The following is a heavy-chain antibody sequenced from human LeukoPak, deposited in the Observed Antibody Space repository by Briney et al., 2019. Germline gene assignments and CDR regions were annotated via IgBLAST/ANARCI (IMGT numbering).Heavy chain of an antibody. CDR2: ISSTSSYI. J-gene: IGHJ4*02. CDR3: ARLDYYDSSGYWDY. CDR1: GFTFSSYS. V-gene: IGHV3-21*01. Sequence: GGSLRLSCAASGFTFSSYSMNWVRQAPGKGLEWVSSISSTSSYIYYADSVKGRFTISRDNAKNSLFLQMNSLRDEDTAVYYCARLDYYDSSGYWDYWGQGTLVTVSS. D-gene: IGHD3-22*01.